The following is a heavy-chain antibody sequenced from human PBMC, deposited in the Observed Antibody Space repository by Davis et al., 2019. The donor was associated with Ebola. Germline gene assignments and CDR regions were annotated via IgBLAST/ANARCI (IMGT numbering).Heavy chain of an antibody. CDR1: GFPFSSYS. CDR2: ISSGNSYI. Sequence: GESLKISCAASGFPFSSYSMNWVRQAPGKGLEWVSSISSGNSYIYYADSVRGRFTISRDNAKNSLNLQMNSLRAEDTAVYYCASSSASRGLGYWGQGTLVTVSS. CDR3: ASSSASRGLGY. V-gene: IGHV3-21*01. J-gene: IGHJ4*02. D-gene: IGHD2-2*01.